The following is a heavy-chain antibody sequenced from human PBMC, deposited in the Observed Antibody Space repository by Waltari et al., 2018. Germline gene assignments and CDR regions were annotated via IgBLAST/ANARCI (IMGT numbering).Heavy chain of an antibody. CDR3: ARTTHEIEDYAQY. D-gene: IGHD2-2*01. V-gene: IGHV1-3*01. J-gene: IGHJ1*01. CDR2: INAGTGKT. CDR1: GYTFNDYV. Sequence: QVQLVQSGAEVKKPGASVKVSCKASGYTFNDYVLHWVRQAPGQSLEWMGWINAGTGKTRYSQKVQGRVSITRDTSARTAYVELSSLASEDTAVYYGARTTHEIEDYAQYWGQGTLVTVSS.